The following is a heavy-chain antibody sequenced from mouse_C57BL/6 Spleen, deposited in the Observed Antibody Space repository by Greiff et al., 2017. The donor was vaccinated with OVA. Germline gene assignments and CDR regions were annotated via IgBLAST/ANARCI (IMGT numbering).Heavy chain of an antibody. D-gene: IGHD3-1*01. CDR2: INPNNGGT. J-gene: IGHJ1*03. V-gene: IGHV1-18*01. Sequence: VQLKQSGPELVKPGASVKIPCKASGYTFTDYNMDWVKQSHGKSLEWIGDINPNNGGTIYNQKFKGKATLTVDKSSSTAYMELRSLTSEDTAVYYCAREGGARYWYFDVWGTGTTVTVSS. CDR3: AREGGARYWYFDV. CDR1: GYTFTDYN.